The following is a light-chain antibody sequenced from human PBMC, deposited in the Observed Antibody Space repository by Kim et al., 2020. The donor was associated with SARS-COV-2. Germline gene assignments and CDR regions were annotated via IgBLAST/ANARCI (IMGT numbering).Light chain of an antibody. Sequence: AGIGDRVTITCRESQGISRYLTWDQQKPGKAPKLLIYTAASLQSGVPSRFRGSGSGTDFTLTISSLQSEDFATYYSQQNYSTPRTFGKGTKVDIK. CDR2: TAA. CDR1: QGISRY. CDR3: QQNYSTPRT. V-gene: IGKV1-39*01. J-gene: IGKJ1*01.